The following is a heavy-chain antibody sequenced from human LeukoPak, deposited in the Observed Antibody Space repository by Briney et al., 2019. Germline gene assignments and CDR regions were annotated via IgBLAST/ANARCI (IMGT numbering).Heavy chain of an antibody. J-gene: IGHJ4*02. D-gene: IGHD3-10*01. CDR2: INPNSGGT. V-gene: IGHV1-2*02. CDR1: GYTFTGYY. CDR3: ARVYYGSGPAPQFDY. Sequence: GASVKVSCKASGYTFTGYYMHWVRQAPGQGLEWMGWINPNSGGTNYAQKFQGRVTLTRDTSISTAYMELSRLRSEDTAVYYCARVYYGSGPAPQFDYWGQGTLVTVSS.